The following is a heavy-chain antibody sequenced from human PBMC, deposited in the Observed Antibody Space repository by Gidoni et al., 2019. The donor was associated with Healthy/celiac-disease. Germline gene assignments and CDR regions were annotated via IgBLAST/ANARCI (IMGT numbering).Heavy chain of an antibody. V-gene: IGHV4-38-2*02. CDR2: IYHSGST. Sequence: QVQLQESGPGLVMPSETLSLTCAVSGYSLSSGYYWGWIRQPPGKGLEWIGSIYHSGSTYYNPSLKSRVTISVDTSKNQFSLKLSSVTAADTAVYYCARDQGEAVAWLNWFDPWGQGTLVTVSS. CDR1: GYSLSSGYY. CDR3: ARDQGEAVAWLNWFDP. D-gene: IGHD6-19*01. J-gene: IGHJ5*02.